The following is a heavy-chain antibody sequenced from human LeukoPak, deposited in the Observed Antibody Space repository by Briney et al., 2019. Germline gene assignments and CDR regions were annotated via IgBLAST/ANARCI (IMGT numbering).Heavy chain of an antibody. J-gene: IGHJ4*02. CDR3: ARERGYSYGPSYFDY. CDR2: IYYSGST. Sequence: SETLSLTCTVSGCSISSYYWSWIRQPPGKGLEWMGYIYYSGSTNYNPSLKSRVTISVDTSKNQFSLKLSSVTAADTAVYYCARERGYSYGPSYFDYWGQGTLVTVSS. D-gene: IGHD5-18*01. V-gene: IGHV4-59*01. CDR1: GCSISSYY.